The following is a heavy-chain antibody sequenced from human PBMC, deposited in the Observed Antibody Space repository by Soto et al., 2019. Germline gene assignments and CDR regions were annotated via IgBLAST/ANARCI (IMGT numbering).Heavy chain of an antibody. D-gene: IGHD4-17*01. CDR3: ARGLSVTLFDY. Sequence: QVQLQESGPGLVKPSQTLSLTCTVSGGSIGSGGYYWTWIRQYPGKGLEWIGYIYYSGSTFYNPSIKSRVSISVDTSKNQFSLNLSSVTAADTAVYYCARGLSVTLFDYWGQGTLVTVSS. V-gene: IGHV4-31*03. J-gene: IGHJ4*02. CDR2: IYYSGST. CDR1: GGSIGSGGYY.